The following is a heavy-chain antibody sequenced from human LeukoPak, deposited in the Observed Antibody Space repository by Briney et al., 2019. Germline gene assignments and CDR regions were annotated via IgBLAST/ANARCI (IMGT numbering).Heavy chain of an antibody. V-gene: IGHV4-34*01. J-gene: IGHJ6*03. CDR2: INHSGST. D-gene: IGHD2-2*01. CDR1: GGSFSGYY. CDR3: ARGGRGRVPAAHMDV. Sequence: SETLSLTCAVYGGSFSGYYWSWIRQPPGKGREWIGEINHSGSTNYNPSLKCRVTISVDTSKNQFSLKLSSVTAADTAVYYCARGGRGRVPAAHMDVWGKGTTVTVSS.